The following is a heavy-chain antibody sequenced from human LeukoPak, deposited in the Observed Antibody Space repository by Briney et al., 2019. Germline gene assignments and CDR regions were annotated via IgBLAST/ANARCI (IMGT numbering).Heavy chain of an antibody. CDR3: ARVDAAAGMS. CDR1: GRSISSYY. D-gene: IGHD6-13*01. V-gene: IGHV4-59*01. Sequence: PSQTLSLTCTVAGRSISSYYWSWIRQPPGKGLEWIGYIYYSGRTNYDPSLKSRVTISVDTSKNQFSLKLSSVTAADTAVYCCARVDAAAGMSWGQGTLVTVSS. CDR2: IYYSGRT. J-gene: IGHJ4*02.